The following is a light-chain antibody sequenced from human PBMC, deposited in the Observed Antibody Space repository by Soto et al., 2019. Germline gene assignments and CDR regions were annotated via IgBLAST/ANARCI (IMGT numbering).Light chain of an antibody. CDR1: QGITTY. CDR3: LQINSYPYT. J-gene: IGKJ5*01. Sequence: IQLTQSPSSLPASVGDRVTITCRSSQGITTYLAWYQQKPGKAPKLLIYAASALQSGVPSRFSGSGSGTDFTLTISSLQPEDFATYYCLQINSYPYTFGQGTRLEIK. V-gene: IGKV1-9*01. CDR2: AAS.